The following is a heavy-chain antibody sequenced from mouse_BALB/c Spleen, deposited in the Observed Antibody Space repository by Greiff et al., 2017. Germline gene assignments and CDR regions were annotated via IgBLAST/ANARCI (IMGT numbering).Heavy chain of an antibody. D-gene: IGHD2-1*01. V-gene: IGHV2-9*02. CDR1: GFSLTSYG. CDR2: IWAGGST. Sequence: VKLMESGPGLVAPSQSLSITCTVSGFSLTSYGVHWVRQPPGKGLEWLGVIWAGGSTNYNSALMSRLSISKDNSKSQVFLKMNSLQTDDTAMYYCARSYGNYVDWYFDVWGAGTTVTVSS. CDR3: ARSYGNYVDWYFDV. J-gene: IGHJ1*01.